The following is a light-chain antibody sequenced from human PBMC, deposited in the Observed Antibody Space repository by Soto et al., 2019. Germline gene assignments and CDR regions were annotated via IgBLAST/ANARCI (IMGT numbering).Light chain of an antibody. CDR3: QQYNNWPT. CDR1: QSVATN. Sequence: EIVMTQSPATLSVSPGERASLSCRASQSVATNLAWYQQKPGQAPRLLIYGASARATDIPARFSGSGSGTEFTLTISSLQSDDFALYFCQQYNNWPTFSQGTKVDIK. CDR2: GAS. J-gene: IGKJ1*01. V-gene: IGKV3-15*01.